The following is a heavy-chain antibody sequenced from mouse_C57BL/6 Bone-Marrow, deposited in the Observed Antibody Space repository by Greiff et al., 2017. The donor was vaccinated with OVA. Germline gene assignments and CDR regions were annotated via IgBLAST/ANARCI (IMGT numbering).Heavy chain of an antibody. D-gene: IGHD3-2*02. V-gene: IGHV4-1*01. CDR3: ASLDSSGYAWFAY. Sequence: EVKVVESGGGLVQPGGSLKLSCAASGIDFSRYWMSWVRRAPGKGLEWIGEINPDSSTINYAPSLKDKFIISRDNAKNTLYLQMSKVRSEDTALYYCASLDSSGYAWFAYWGQGTLVTVSA. CDR2: INPDSSTI. CDR1: GIDFSRYW. J-gene: IGHJ3*01.